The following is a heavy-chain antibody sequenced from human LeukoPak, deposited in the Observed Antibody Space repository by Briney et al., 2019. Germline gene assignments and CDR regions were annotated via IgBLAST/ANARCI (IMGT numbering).Heavy chain of an antibody. V-gene: IGHV1-46*01. Sequence: GASVKVSCKASGYTFTSYYMHWVRDAPGQGLEWMGIINPSGGSTSYAQKFQGRVTMTRATSTSTVYMELSSLRSEDTAVYYCARDTGYSYGRKSHFDYWGQGTLVTVSS. CDR3: ARDTGYSYGRKSHFDY. J-gene: IGHJ4*02. CDR1: GYTFTSYY. D-gene: IGHD5-18*01. CDR2: INPSGGST.